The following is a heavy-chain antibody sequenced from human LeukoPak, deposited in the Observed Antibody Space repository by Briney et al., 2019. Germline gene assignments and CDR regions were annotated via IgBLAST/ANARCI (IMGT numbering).Heavy chain of an antibody. CDR3: ARGAGYCSGGSCYPIDY. V-gene: IGHV1-69*05. CDR2: IIPIFGTA. J-gene: IGHJ4*02. D-gene: IGHD2-15*01. Sequence: SVKVSCKASGYIFTSYAISWVRQAPGQGLEWMGGIIPIFGTANYAQKFQGRVTITTDESTSTAYMELSSLRSEDTAVYYCARGAGYCSGGSCYPIDYWGQGTLVTVSS. CDR1: GYIFTSYA.